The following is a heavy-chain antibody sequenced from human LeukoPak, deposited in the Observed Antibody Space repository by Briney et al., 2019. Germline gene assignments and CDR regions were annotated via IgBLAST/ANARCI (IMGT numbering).Heavy chain of an antibody. CDR3: AREGVATTFDY. CDR1: GGSISSYY. D-gene: IGHD5-12*01. Sequence: PSETLSLTCTVSGGSISSYYWSWIRQPPGKGLEWIGYIYYSGSTNYNPSLKSRVTISVDPSKNQFSLKLSSVTAADTAVYYCAREGVATTFDYWGQGTLVTVSS. J-gene: IGHJ4*02. V-gene: IGHV4-59*01. CDR2: IYYSGST.